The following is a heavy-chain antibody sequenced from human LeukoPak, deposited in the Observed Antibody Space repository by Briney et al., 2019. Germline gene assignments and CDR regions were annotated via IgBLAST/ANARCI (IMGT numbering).Heavy chain of an antibody. D-gene: IGHD3-22*01. CDR1: GFTFSSYA. CDR2: IKTDGSEK. Sequence: PGGSLRLSCAASGFTFSSYAMSGVRQAPGKGLQWVANIKTDGSEKYYVDSVKGRFTISRDNAKNSLYLQMNSLRAEDTAVYYCATYSSLNRREFQYWGQGTLLTVSS. CDR3: ATYSSLNRREFQY. J-gene: IGHJ1*01. V-gene: IGHV3-7*01.